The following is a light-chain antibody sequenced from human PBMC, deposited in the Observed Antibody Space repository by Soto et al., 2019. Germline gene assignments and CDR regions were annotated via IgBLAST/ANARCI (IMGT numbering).Light chain of an antibody. CDR1: QSIGYY. V-gene: IGKV3-11*01. J-gene: IGKJ1*01. CDR3: QQSDNWPPTWT. Sequence: EIVLTQSPATLSLSPGERATLSCRASQSIGYYLAWYQEKPGQAPRLLIDDASIRATGIPATFSGSWSGTDFTLTINGLEPEDSAVYYCQQSDNWPPTWTFGQGTKVDI. CDR2: DAS.